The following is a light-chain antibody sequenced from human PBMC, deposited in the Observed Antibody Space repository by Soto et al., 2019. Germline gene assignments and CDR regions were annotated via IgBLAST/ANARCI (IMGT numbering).Light chain of an antibody. V-gene: IGLV2-14*04. CDR3: SSYTSSSTSLYV. CDR2: DVS. J-gene: IGLJ1*01. Sequence: NSSEVGGYNYVSWYQQHPGKAPKLMIYDVSNRPSGVSNRFSGSKSGNTASLTISGLQAEDEADYYCSSYTSSSTSLYVFGTGTKVTVL. CDR1: SSEVGGYNY.